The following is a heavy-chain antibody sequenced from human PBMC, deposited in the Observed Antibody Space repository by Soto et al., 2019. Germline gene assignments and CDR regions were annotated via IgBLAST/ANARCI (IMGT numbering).Heavy chain of an antibody. CDR1: GGSFNAYY. CDR2: INHRGST. V-gene: IGHV4-34*02. D-gene: IGHD3-9*01. CDR3: SKWTFLPSFNFNFKPSYYFDS. J-gene: IGHJ4*02. Sequence: QVQLQQWGAGLLKPSETLSLTCTVFGGSFNAYYWNWIRQPPGKGLEWIGKINHRGSTDYNPSLNSRVTMSVDMSKNHFSLNMTSGTAADTAVYYGSKWTFLPSFNFNFKPSYYFDSWAQGTRAPVSP.